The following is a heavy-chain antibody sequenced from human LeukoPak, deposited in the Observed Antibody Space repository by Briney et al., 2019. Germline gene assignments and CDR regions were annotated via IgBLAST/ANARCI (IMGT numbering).Heavy chain of an antibody. V-gene: IGHV1-2*06. J-gene: IGHJ5*02. D-gene: IGHD1-26*01. Sequence: ASVKVSCKASGYTFTGYYMHWVRQAPGQGLEWMGRINPNSCGTNYSQKFQGRVTITRHTSISTAYMEMSRLRSDATAVYYCARAIYRAIVGAIPSDPWGQGTLVTVSS. CDR3: ARAIYRAIVGAIPSDP. CDR1: GYTFTGYY. CDR2: INPNSCGT.